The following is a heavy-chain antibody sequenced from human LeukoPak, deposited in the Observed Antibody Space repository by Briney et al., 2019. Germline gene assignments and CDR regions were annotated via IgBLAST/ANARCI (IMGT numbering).Heavy chain of an antibody. D-gene: IGHD5-18*01. CDR1: GFTFSSYS. CDR2: ISSSSSYI. V-gene: IGHV3-21*01. CDR3: ASVGYSYDHYFDY. Sequence: GGSLRLSCAASGFTFSSYSMSWVRQAPGKGLEWVSSISSSSSYIYYADSVKGRFTISRDNAKNSLYLQMNSLRAEDTAVYYCASVGYSYDHYFDYWGQGTLVTVSS. J-gene: IGHJ4*02.